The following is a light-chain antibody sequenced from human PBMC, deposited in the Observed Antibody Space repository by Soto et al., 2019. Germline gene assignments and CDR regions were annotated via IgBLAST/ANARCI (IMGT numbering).Light chain of an antibody. CDR1: SNDVGGYNF. CDR3: TSHRKNSPLPYV. Sequence: QSALTQPASVSGSPGQSITISCTGTSNDVGGYNFVSWYQQHPGKAPKVMISEVSNRPSGVSIRFSGSKSGNTASLTISGLQAEDEADYYCTSHRKNSPLPYVFGTGTKLTV. V-gene: IGLV2-14*01. CDR2: EVS. J-gene: IGLJ1*01.